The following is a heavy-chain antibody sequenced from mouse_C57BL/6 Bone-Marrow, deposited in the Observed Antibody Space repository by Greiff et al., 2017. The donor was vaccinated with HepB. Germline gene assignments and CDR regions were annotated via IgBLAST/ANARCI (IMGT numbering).Heavy chain of an antibody. J-gene: IGHJ2*01. Sequence: VQLQQFGPELVKPGASVKISCKASGYAFSSSWMNWVKQRPGKGLEWIGRIYPGDGDTNYNGKFKGKATLTADKSSSTAYMQLSSLTSEDSAVYFCASHYYGSLYYFDYWGQGTTLTVSS. CDR1: GYAFSSSW. D-gene: IGHD1-1*01. V-gene: IGHV1-82*01. CDR2: IYPGDGDT. CDR3: ASHYYGSLYYFDY.